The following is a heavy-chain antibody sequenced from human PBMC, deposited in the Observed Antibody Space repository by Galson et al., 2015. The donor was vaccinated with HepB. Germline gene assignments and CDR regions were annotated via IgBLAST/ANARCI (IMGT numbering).Heavy chain of an antibody. CDR3: AKVFPEKTDGWYRQALYYFDS. CDR1: GFTFSYYA. V-gene: IGHV3-23*01. CDR2: ITPSGDNT. Sequence: LRLSRAASGFTFSYYAMSWVRQAPGKGLEWISAITPSGDNTYSADSMKGRFFISRDNSQNTLFLQMNSLRADDTAIYFCAKVFPEKTDGWYRQALYYFDSWGQGTRVTVSS. J-gene: IGHJ4*02. D-gene: IGHD6-19*01.